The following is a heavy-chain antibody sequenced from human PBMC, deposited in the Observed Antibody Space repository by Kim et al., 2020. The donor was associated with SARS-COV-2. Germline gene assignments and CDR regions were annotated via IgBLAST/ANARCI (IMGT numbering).Heavy chain of an antibody. Sequence: YAASVKGRLTISRYDSKSIAYLQMNSVKTEDTAVYYCSRSITIFGVDPDVWGQGTTVTVSS. V-gene: IGHV3-49*02. D-gene: IGHD3-3*01. CDR3: SRSITIFGVDPDV. J-gene: IGHJ6*02.